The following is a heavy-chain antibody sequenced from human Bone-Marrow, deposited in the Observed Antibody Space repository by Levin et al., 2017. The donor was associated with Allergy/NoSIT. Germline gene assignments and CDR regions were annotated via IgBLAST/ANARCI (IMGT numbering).Heavy chain of an antibody. J-gene: IGHJ1*01. CDR2: ISYDGSNK. D-gene: IGHD4-11*01. V-gene: IGHV3-30-3*01. Sequence: PGGSLRLSCAASGFTFSSYAMHWVRQAPGKGLEWVAVISYDGSNKYYADSVKGRFTISRDNSKNTLYLQMNSLRAEDTAVYYCARDKDYSNPEYFQHWGQGTLVTVSS. CDR3: ARDKDYSNPEYFQH. CDR1: GFTFSSYA.